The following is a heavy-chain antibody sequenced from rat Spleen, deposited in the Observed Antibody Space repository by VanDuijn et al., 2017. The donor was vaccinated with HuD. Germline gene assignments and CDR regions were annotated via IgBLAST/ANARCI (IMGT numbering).Heavy chain of an antibody. V-gene: IGHV5-29*01. CDR2: ISYDGIST. D-gene: IGHD1-9*01. CDR3: ARRHYEYTDYFDY. CDR1: GFTFNNYV. J-gene: IGHJ2*01. Sequence: EVQLVESDGGLVQPGRSLKLSCAASGFTFNNYVMAWVRQAPTKGLEWVAAISYDGISTYYRDSVRARFTITSDNAKTTLYLQMDSLRSEDTATYHCARRHYEYTDYFDYWGQGVMVTVSS.